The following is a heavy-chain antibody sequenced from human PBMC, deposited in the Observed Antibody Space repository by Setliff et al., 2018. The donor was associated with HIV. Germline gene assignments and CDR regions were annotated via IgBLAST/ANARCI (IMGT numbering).Heavy chain of an antibody. V-gene: IGHV3-64*04. Sequence: GGSLRLSCSASGLTFSSYAMHWVRQSPGKGLEYVSAISSNGGSTYYADSVKGRFTISRDNSKNTLYLQMNSLRIEDSGAYYCANSYSASGNYHYYDYLDVWGKGTTVTVSS. CDR3: ANSYSASGNYHYYDYLDV. CDR1: GLTFSSYA. J-gene: IGHJ6*03. D-gene: IGHD3-10*01. CDR2: ISSNGGST.